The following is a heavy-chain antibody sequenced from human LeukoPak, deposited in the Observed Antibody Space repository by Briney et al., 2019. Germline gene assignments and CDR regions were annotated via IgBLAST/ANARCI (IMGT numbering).Heavy chain of an antibody. CDR3: AQVMGVRGAPSDY. D-gene: IGHD3-10*01. J-gene: IGHJ4*02. Sequence: GGSLRLSCAASGFTFSSYAMSWVRQAPGKGLEWVSAISGSGGTKYYADSVNGRFTISRDNSKNTLHLRMNSLTAEDTALYYCAQVMGVRGAPSDYWGQGTLVTVSS. V-gene: IGHV3-23*01. CDR1: GFTFSSYA. CDR2: ISGSGGTK.